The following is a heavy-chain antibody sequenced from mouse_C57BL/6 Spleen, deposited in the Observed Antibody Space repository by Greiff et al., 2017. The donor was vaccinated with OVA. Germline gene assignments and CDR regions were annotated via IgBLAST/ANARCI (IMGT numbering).Heavy chain of an antibody. J-gene: IGHJ1*03. CDR2: ISYDGSN. V-gene: IGHV3-6*01. CDR1: GYSITSGYY. Sequence: VQLKQSGPGLVKPSQSLSLTCSVTGYSITSGYYWNWIRQFPGNKLEWMGYISYDGSNNYNPSLKNRISITRDTSKNQFFLKLNSVTTEDTATYYCARGYSSYWYFDVWGTGTTVTVSS. D-gene: IGHD1-1*01. CDR3: ARGYSSYWYFDV.